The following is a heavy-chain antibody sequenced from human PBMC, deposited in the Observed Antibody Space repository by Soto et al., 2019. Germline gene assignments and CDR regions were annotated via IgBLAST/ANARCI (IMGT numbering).Heavy chain of an antibody. CDR2: ISYDGSNK. CDR1: GFTFSSYG. D-gene: IGHD6-13*01. V-gene: IGHV3-30*18. J-gene: IGHJ6*02. CDR3: AKGFVSSSWYDYYGMDV. Sequence: GGSLRLSCAASGFTFSSYGMHWVRQAPGKGLEWVAVISYDGSNKYYADSVKGRFTISRDNSKNTLYLQMNSLRAEDTAVYYCAKGFVSSSWYDYYGMDVWGQGTTVTVSS.